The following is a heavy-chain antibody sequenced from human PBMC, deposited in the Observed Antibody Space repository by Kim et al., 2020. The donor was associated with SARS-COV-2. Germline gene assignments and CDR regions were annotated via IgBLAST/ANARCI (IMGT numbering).Heavy chain of an antibody. V-gene: IGHV3-74*01. CDR3: ASRIYTSFDS. J-gene: IGHJ4*02. CDR2: SRT. Sequence: SRTTSADSVTARFTVSRDNAKNTLYLQMTSLRAEDTAMYYCASRIYTSFDSWGQGTLVTVSS.